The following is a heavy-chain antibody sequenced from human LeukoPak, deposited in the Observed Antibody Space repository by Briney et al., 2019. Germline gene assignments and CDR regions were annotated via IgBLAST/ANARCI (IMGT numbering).Heavy chain of an antibody. CDR1: GFTFSNYW. J-gene: IGHJ4*02. CDR3: ARVPATVKADY. D-gene: IGHD4-17*01. V-gene: IGHV3-7*04. Sequence: PGGSLRLSCAASGFTFSNYWMSWVRQAPGKGLEWVANINQDGSAQYYVECVKDRFTISRDNAKSSLFLQMNSLRGEDTAVYYCARVPATVKADYWGQGTLVTVPS. CDR2: INQDGSAQ.